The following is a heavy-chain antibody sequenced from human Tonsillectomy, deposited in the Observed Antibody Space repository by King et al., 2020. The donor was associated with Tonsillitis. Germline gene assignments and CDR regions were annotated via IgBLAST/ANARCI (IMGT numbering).Heavy chain of an antibody. CDR3: PVCYYDSSGYFNFDC. CDR2: ISYSGST. D-gene: IGHD3-22*01. Sequence: QLQESGPGLVKPSETLSLTCTVSGGSISSRNYYWGWIRQPPGKGLEWIASISYSGSTYYNPSLKSRVTISVDTSKTQFSLNLRSVTAADTAVYYCPVCYYDSSGYFNFDCWGQGTLVTVSS. J-gene: IGHJ4*02. CDR1: GGSISSRNYY. V-gene: IGHV4-39*01.